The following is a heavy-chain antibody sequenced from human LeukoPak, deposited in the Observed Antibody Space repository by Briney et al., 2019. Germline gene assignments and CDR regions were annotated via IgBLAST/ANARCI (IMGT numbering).Heavy chain of an antibody. CDR1: GFTFSNYA. CDR2: VSGGGITT. D-gene: IGHD6-19*01. J-gene: IGHJ4*02. CDR3: PRQSNASGWNPFDY. Sequence: GGSLRLSCAASGFTFSNYAMSWVRQAPGKGLEWVSTVSGGGITTYYPDSARGRFTISRDNSKNTLYLQMNSLTAEDTAVYYCPRQSNASGWNPFDYWGQGILVTVSS. V-gene: IGHV3-23*01.